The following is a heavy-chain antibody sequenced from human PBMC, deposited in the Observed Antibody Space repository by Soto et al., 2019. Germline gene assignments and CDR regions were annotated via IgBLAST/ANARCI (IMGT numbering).Heavy chain of an antibody. CDR1: GYSFTDYH. CDR2: INPKSGGT. J-gene: IGHJ6*02. Sequence: SVKVSCKASGYSFTDYHIHWVRQVPGQGLEWLGRINPKSGGTSTAQKFQGWVTMTTDTSISTASMELTRLTSDDTAIYYCARGDSTDCSNGVCSFFYNHDMDVWGQGTTVTVSS. CDR3: ARGDSTDCSNGVCSFFYNHDMDV. V-gene: IGHV1-2*04. D-gene: IGHD2-8*01.